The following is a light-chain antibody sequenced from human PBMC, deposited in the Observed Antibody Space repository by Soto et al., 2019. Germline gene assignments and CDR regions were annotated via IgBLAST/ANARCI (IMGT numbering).Light chain of an antibody. Sequence: QSALTQPASVSGSPGQSITISCTGTSSDVGAYKYVSWYQQHPGKAPTLLLYEVSNRPSAISNRFSGSKSVNTASLTISGLQAEDEADYYCSAYTTSSTVIFGGGTKLTVL. J-gene: IGLJ2*01. CDR1: SSDVGAYKY. V-gene: IGLV2-14*01. CDR3: SAYTTSSTVI. CDR2: EVS.